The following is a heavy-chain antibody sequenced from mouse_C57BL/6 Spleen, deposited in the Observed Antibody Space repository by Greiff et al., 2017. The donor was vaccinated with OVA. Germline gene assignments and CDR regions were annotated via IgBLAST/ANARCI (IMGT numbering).Heavy chain of an antibody. CDR2: INPNNGGT. D-gene: IGHD2-4*01. Sequence: EVQLQQSGPELVKPGASVKISCKASGYTFTDYYMNWVKQSHGKSLEWIGDINPNNGGTSYNQKFKGKATLTVDKSSSTAYMELRSLTSEDSAVYYGARGDDYGGGWFADWGQGTLVTGSA. V-gene: IGHV1-26*01. CDR1: GYTFTDYY. CDR3: ARGDDYGGGWFAD. J-gene: IGHJ3*01.